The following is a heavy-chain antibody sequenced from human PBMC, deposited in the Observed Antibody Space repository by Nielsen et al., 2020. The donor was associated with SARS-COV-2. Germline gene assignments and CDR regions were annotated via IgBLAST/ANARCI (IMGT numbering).Heavy chain of an antibody. CDR3: AAYDSSGGIDY. V-gene: IGHV1-69*06. CDR2: IIPIFGTA. J-gene: IGHJ4*02. D-gene: IGHD3-22*01. Sequence: SVKVSCKASGGTFSSYAISWVRQAPGQGLEWMGGIIPIFGTANYAQKFQGRVTITADKSTSTAYMELSSLRSEDTAMYYCAAYDSSGGIDYWGQGTLVTVSS. CDR1: GGTFSSYA.